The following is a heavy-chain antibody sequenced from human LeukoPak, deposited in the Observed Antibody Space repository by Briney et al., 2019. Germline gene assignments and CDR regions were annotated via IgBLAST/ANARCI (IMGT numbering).Heavy chain of an antibody. CDR1: GFTFSSYW. J-gene: IGHJ4*02. CDR3: ARRHDYSNYPDY. V-gene: IGHV3-7*03. CDR2: INHNGNVN. D-gene: IGHD4-11*01. Sequence: PGGSLRLSCAASGFTFSSYWMNWARQAPGKGLEWVASINHNGNVNYYVDSVKGRFTISRDNAKNSLYLQMSNLRAEDTAVYYCARRHDYSNYPDYWGQGTLVTVSS.